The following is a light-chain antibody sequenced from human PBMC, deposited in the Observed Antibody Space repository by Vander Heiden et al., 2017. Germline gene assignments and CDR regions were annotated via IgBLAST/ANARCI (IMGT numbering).Light chain of an antibody. CDR3: QQYDNWPPLT. Sequence: EVVMTQSPATLSVSPGERATLPCQASQSVSSNVAWYQQKPGQAPRLLIYDASTRATGIPARFSGSGSGTEFTLTISSLQSEDFAVYSCQQYDNWPPLTFGGGTKVEIK. CDR1: QSVSSN. J-gene: IGKJ4*01. V-gene: IGKV3-15*01. CDR2: DAS.